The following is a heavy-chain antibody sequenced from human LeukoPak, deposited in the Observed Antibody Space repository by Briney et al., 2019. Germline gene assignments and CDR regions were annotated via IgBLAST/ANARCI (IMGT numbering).Heavy chain of an antibody. V-gene: IGHV3-53*01. Sequence: GGSLRLSCAASGFTVSSNYMSWVRQAPGKGLEWVSVIYSGGSTYYADSVKGRFTTSRDNSKNTLYFQMNSLRAEDTAVYYCARGYYDSSGYRPYFDYWGQGTLVTVSS. CDR2: IYSGGST. CDR3: ARGYYDSSGYRPYFDY. J-gene: IGHJ4*02. D-gene: IGHD3-22*01. CDR1: GFTVSSNY.